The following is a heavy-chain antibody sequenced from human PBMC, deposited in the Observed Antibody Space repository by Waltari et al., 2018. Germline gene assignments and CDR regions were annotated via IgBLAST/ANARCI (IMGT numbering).Heavy chain of an antibody. CDR3: ARAEENLARGLDC. V-gene: IGHV4-4*07. D-gene: IGHD3-10*01. CDR1: GGSMSGYF. CDR2: IYTSGSS. J-gene: IGHJ4*02. Sequence: QVHLQESGPGLVKPSETLSLTCSVSGGSMSGYFWSWIRQPAGKRLEWIGRIYTSGSSNYSPSLKRRVTMSLDTSKNQLSLRLSSVTAADTAVYYCARAEENLARGLDCWGQGTLVTVSS.